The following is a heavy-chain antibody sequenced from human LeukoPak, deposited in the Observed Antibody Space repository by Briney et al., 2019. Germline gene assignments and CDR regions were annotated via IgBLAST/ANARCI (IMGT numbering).Heavy chain of an antibody. J-gene: IGHJ4*02. CDR3: ARESGGDWGDFDD. V-gene: IGHV3-23*01. D-gene: IGHD2-21*02. CDR1: GFTFSNKA. CDR2: TTQSGESS. Sequence: PGGSLRLSCVASGFTFSNKAMSWVRQAPGMGLEWVTSTTQSGESSGYADSVKGRFTISRDNSKNTLFLQMDSLRVEDTAIYYCARESGGDWGDFDDWGQGTLVTVSS.